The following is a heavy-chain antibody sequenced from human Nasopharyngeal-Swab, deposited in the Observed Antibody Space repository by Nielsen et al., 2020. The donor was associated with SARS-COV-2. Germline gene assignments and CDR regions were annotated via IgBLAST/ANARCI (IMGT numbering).Heavy chain of an antibody. Sequence: EGSLRLSCAASGFTFSRYTMHWVRQAPGKGLEWVAVISYDGSNKYYADSVKGRFTISRDISKNTLYPQMNSLRAEDTAVFYCASTPLDSSGYYYAFHYWGRGTLVTVSS. J-gene: IGHJ4*02. D-gene: IGHD3-22*01. V-gene: IGHV3-30-3*01. CDR2: ISYDGSNK. CDR1: GFTFSRYT. CDR3: ASTPLDSSGYYYAFHY.